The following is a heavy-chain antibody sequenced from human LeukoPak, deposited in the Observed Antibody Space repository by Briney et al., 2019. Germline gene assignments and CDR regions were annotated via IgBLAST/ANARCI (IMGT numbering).Heavy chain of an antibody. CDR1: GFTFSNYW. Sequence: PGGSLRLSCAASGFTFSNYWMHWVRQAPGKGLVWVSRVNDGGSSSNYADFVKGRFTVSRDNAKNTLYLQMNNLGAEDTAVYYCARVRVGRNRAFDIWGQGTMVTVSS. CDR2: VNDGGSSS. J-gene: IGHJ3*02. V-gene: IGHV3-74*01. CDR3: ARVRVGRNRAFDI. D-gene: IGHD4-23*01.